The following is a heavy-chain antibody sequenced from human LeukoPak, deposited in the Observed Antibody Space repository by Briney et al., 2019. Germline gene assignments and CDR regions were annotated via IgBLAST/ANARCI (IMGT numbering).Heavy chain of an antibody. D-gene: IGHD6-13*01. CDR3: ARGGSSWEPYYYYGMDV. Sequence: GGSLRLSCAASGFTFSSCWMHWVRQAPGKGLVWVSRINSDGSSTSYADSVKGRFTISRDNAKNTLYLQMDSLRAEDTAVYYCARGGSSWEPYYYYGMDVWGQGTTVTVSS. J-gene: IGHJ6*02. V-gene: IGHV3-74*01. CDR2: INSDGSST. CDR1: GFTFSSCW.